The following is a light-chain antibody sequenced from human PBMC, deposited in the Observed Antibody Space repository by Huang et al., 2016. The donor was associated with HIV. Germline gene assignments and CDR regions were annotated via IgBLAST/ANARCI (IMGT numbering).Light chain of an antibody. J-gene: IGKJ5*01. CDR2: SAT. CDR3: QQGYSALIT. CDR1: QNINTY. Sequence: DILLTQSPSSLSASVGDRVTITCRASQNINTYFNWYQQKPGKAPNLLIHSATTLEIGVPARFSGSGSGTDFTLTVNSLQPEDSATYYCQQGYSALITFGQGTRL. V-gene: IGKV1-39*01.